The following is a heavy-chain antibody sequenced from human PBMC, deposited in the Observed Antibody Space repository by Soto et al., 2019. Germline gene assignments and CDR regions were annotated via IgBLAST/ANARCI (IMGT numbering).Heavy chain of an antibody. CDR3: ARFMVRGVIMTYYFDY. D-gene: IGHD3-10*01. V-gene: IGHV4-30-4*01. Sequence: PSETLSLTYSVSGGSISSVDYYWSWIRQPPGKGLEWIGYIYYSGSTYYNPSLKSRVTISVDTSKNQFSLKLSSVTAADTAVYYCARFMVRGVIMTYYFDYWGQGTLVTVSS. J-gene: IGHJ4*02. CDR2: IYYSGST. CDR1: GGSISSVDYY.